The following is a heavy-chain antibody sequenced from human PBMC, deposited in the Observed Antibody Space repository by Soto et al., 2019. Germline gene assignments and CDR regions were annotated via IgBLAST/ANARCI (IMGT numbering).Heavy chain of an antibody. V-gene: IGHV1-2*04. CDR2: INPNSGGT. D-gene: IGHD3-10*01. Sequence: QVQLVQSGAEVKKPGASVKVSCKASGYTFTDYYLHWVRQAPGQGLEWMGWINPNSGGTHYAQKFQGWVTMTRDTPITTAYMELNRLTSDDTAVYYWARDWGHYYGSGSFPSPHPSDIWGQGTLVTVSS. CDR1: GYTFTDYY. J-gene: IGHJ4*02. CDR3: ARDWGHYYGSGSFPSPHPSDI.